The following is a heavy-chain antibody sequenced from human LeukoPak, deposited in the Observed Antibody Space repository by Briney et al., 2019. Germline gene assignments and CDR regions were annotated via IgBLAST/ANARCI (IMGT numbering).Heavy chain of an antibody. D-gene: IGHD2-15*01. CDR3: AKSHRAYCSGGTCLGLDAFDI. CDR1: GFTFSDYW. CDR2: INSDGIST. V-gene: IGHV3-74*01. J-gene: IGHJ3*02. Sequence: GGSLRPSCAASGFTFSDYWMHWVRQAPGKGLVWVSRINSDGISTSYADSVKGRFTISRDNAKNTLYLQMNSLRAEDTAVYYCAKSHRAYCSGGTCLGLDAFDIWGQGTMVTVSS.